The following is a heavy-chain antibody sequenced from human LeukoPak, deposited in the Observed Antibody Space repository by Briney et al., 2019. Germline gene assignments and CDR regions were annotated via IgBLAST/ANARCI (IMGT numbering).Heavy chain of an antibody. J-gene: IGHJ4*02. V-gene: IGHV3-21*01. CDR2: ISSSSIYI. Sequence: SISSSSIYIYYAHSVKGRFTISRDNAKNSLYLQMNSLRAEDTAVYYCAREGDYSNYLDFDYWGQGTLVTVSS. CDR3: AREGDYSNYLDFDY. D-gene: IGHD4-11*01.